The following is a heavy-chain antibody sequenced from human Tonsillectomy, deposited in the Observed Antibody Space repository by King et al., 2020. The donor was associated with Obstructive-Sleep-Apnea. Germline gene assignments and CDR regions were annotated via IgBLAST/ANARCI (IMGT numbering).Heavy chain of an antibody. J-gene: IGHJ2*01. CDR2: ISFDGNNK. CDR1: GFTFRSYA. D-gene: IGHD3-22*01. V-gene: IGHV3-30*09. CDR3: AWRTGDRSVYYAYWYVDL. Sequence: VQLVESGGGVVQPGRSLRLSCAASGFTFRSYAMHWVRQAPGKGLEWVALISFDGNNKYYADSVRGRFAISRDNSKNTLYLQMNSLRAEDTAVYYSAWRTGDRSVYYAYWYVDLWGRGTLVTVSS.